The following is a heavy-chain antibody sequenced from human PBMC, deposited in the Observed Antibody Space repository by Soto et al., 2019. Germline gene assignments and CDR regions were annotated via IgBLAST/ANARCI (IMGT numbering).Heavy chain of an antibody. J-gene: IGHJ6*02. Sequence: ASVKVSCKASGYTFTGYYMHWVRQAPGQGLEWMGWINPNSGGTNYAQKFQGRVTMTRDTSISTAYMELSRLRSDDTAVYYCATGTNDFWSGYPYGMDVWGQGTTVTVS. D-gene: IGHD3-3*01. CDR2: INPNSGGT. V-gene: IGHV1-2*02. CDR3: ATGTNDFWSGYPYGMDV. CDR1: GYTFTGYY.